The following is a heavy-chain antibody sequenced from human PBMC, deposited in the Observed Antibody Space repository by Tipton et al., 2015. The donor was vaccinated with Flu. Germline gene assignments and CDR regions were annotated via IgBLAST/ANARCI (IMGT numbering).Heavy chain of an antibody. CDR3: ARDLRGYSGYTGGDAFDV. CDR2: IYYSGST. CDR1: GGSISSYY. J-gene: IGHJ3*01. Sequence: TLSLTCTVSGGSISSYYWSWIRQPPGKGLEWIGYIYYSGSTNYNPSLKSRVTISVDTSKNQFSLKLSSVTAADTAKYYCARDLRGYSGYTGGDAFDVWGQGTMVTVSS. D-gene: IGHD5-12*01. V-gene: IGHV4-59*01.